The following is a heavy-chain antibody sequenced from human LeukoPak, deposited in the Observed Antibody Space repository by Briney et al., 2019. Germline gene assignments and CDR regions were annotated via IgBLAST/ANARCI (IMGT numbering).Heavy chain of an antibody. J-gene: IGHJ4*02. Sequence: PSQTLSLTCTVSGGSISSGGYYWSWIRQHPGKGLEWIGYIYYSGSTYYNPSLKSRVTISVDTSKNQFSLKLSSVTAADTAVYYCARGRNWTDGGNGYFDYWGQGTLVTVSS. CDR3: ARGRNWTDGGNGYFDY. V-gene: IGHV4-31*03. CDR2: IYYSGST. D-gene: IGHD1-1*01. CDR1: GGSISSGGYY.